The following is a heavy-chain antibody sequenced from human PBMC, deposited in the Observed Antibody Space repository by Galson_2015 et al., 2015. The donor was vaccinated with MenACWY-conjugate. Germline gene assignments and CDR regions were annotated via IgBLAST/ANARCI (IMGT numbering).Heavy chain of an antibody. Sequence: ETLSLPCPVSGGSISSRSHYWVWIRPSPGKGLEWIGRIYYSGNTYYNPSLKSRVTISVDTSKNQFSLKLSSVTAADTSVYYCARHENIAVVVAARALDYWGQGTLVTVSS. V-gene: IGHV4-39*01. CDR3: ARHENIAVVVAARALDY. CDR2: IYYSGNT. CDR1: GGSISSRSHY. J-gene: IGHJ4*02. D-gene: IGHD2-15*01.